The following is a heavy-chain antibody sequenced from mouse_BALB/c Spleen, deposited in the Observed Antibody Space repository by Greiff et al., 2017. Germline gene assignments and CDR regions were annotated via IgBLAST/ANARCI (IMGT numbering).Heavy chain of an antibody. J-gene: IGHJ3*01. CDR2: INPGSGGT. D-gene: IGHD3-2*01. CDR3: ARGQLGLRGAY. CDR1: GYAFTNYL. Sequence: VKLMESGAELVRPGTSVKVSCKASGYAFTNYLIEWVKQRPGQGLEWIGVINPGSGGTNYNEKFKGKATLTADKSSSTAYMQLSSLTSDDSAVYFCARGQLGLRGAYWGQGTLVTVSA. V-gene: IGHV1-54*01.